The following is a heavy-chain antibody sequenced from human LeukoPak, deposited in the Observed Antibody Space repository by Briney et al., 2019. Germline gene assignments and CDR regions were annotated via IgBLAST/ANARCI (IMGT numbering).Heavy chain of an antibody. D-gene: IGHD4-17*01. CDR3: ASSTHDDYGDYALNAFDI. CDR1: GGSISSYY. CDR2: IYYSGST. J-gene: IGHJ3*02. V-gene: IGHV4-59*08. Sequence: SETLSLTCTVSGGSISSYYWSWIRQPPGKGLEWIGYIYYSGSTNYNPSLKSRVTISVDTSKNQFSLKLSSVTAADTAVYYRASSTHDDYGDYALNAFDIWGQGTMVTVSS.